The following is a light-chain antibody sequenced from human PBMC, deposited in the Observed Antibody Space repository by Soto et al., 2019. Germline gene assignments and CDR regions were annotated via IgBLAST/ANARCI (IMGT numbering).Light chain of an antibody. CDR2: DVS. Sequence: EIVLTQSPGTLSLSPGERATLSCRSSQSVSSNYLAWYQQKPDQAPRLVIYDVSGRATGIPDRFSGSGSGTYFTLTISRLEHEDFAVYYCQQYGSSPTFGQGTKVEIK. CDR3: QQYGSSPT. CDR1: QSVSSNY. V-gene: IGKV3-20*01. J-gene: IGKJ1*01.